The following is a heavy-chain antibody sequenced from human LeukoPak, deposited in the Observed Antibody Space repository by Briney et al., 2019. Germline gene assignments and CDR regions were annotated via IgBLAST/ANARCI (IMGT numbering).Heavy chain of an antibody. CDR1: GGTFSSYA. D-gene: IGHD1-26*01. V-gene: IGHV1-69*13. Sequence: SVKVSCKASGGTFSSYAISWVRQAPGQGLEWMGGIIPIFGTANYAQKFQGRVTITADESTSTAYMELSSLRSEDTAVYYCARSGSSSGSYGSFDYWGQGTLVTVSS. J-gene: IGHJ4*02. CDR3: ARSGSSSGSYGSFDY. CDR2: IIPIFGTA.